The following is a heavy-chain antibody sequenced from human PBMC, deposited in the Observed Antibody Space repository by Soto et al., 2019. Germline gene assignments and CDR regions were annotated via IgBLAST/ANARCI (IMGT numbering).Heavy chain of an antibody. CDR3: ARLRNLGYSSGWLPPFDY. J-gene: IGHJ4*02. Sequence: SETLSLTCTVSGGSISSYYWSWIRQPPGKGLEWIGSVYYSGTTYYNPSLKSRLTISVDTSKNQFSLKLSSVTAADTAVYYCARLRNLGYSSGWLPPFDYWGQGTLVTVSS. CDR1: GGSISSYY. CDR2: VYYSGTT. D-gene: IGHD6-19*01. V-gene: IGHV4-59*05.